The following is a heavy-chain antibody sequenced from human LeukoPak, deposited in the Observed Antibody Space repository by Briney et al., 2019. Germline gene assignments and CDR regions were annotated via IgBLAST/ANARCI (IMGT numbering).Heavy chain of an antibody. CDR3: ASRLRANDGFDV. D-gene: IGHD2-21*02. V-gene: IGHV4-39*07. J-gene: IGHJ3*01. CDR2: IYYSGRT. Sequence: SETLSLTCSLSGGSLSSTGYFWAWIRQPPGKGLEWIGNIYYSGRTYYNPSLKSRVTISLDTSKNQFSLKWNSVTAADTAVYYCASRLRANDGFDVWGQGTMVTVSS. CDR1: GGSLSSTGYF.